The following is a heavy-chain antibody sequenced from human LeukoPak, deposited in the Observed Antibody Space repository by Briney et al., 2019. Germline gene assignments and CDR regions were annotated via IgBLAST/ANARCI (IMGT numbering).Heavy chain of an antibody. CDR1: GFTFSRSW. CDR2: IDPDGDGM. Sequence: GGSLRLSCTASGFTFSRSWMNWIRQAPGKGLEWVANIDPDGDGMRFVDSVKGRFTMSRDNAQSSLHLQMNSLRVEDTAFYYCAAWTDRGYSYWGQGVLVTVSS. J-gene: IGHJ4*02. V-gene: IGHV3-7*01. D-gene: IGHD5-12*01. CDR3: AAWTDRGYSY.